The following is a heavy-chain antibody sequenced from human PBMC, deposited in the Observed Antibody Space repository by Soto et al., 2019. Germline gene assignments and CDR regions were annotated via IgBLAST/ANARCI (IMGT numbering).Heavy chain of an antibody. J-gene: IGHJ4*02. CDR2: INHSGST. Sequence: KASETLSLTCAVYGGSFSGYYWSWIRQPPGKGLEWIGEINHSGSTNYNPSLKSRVTISVDTSKNQFSLKLSSVTAADTAVYYCARRITMVRGVINYYFDYWGQGTLVTVSS. CDR1: GGSFSGYY. V-gene: IGHV4-34*01. D-gene: IGHD3-10*01. CDR3: ARRITMVRGVINYYFDY.